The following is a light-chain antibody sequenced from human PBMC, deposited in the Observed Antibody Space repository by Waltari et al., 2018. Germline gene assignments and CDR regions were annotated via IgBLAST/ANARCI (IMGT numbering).Light chain of an antibody. V-gene: IGLV3-19*01. CDR2: GKN. J-gene: IGLJ2*01. Sequence: SSELTQDPAVSVALGQTVRITCQGDSLRSYYASWYQQKPGQAPVLVIYGKNNRPSGIPDRFSGSSSGNTASLTITGAQAEDEADYDCNSRDSSGNFWVFGGGTKLTVL. CDR1: SLRSYY. CDR3: NSRDSSGNFWV.